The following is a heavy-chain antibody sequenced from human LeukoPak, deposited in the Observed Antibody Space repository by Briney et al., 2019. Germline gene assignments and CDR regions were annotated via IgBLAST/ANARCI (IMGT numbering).Heavy chain of an antibody. CDR2: ISLTGQT. Sequence: PSGTLSLTCGVSGGSFSRTIWWSWVRQSPGQGLEWIGEISLTGQTNYNPSLRGRVTMSLDESSNHLSLHLTSVTAADTATYYCSRESRAFCPFCYWGQGTLVIVPS. CDR1: GGSFSRTIW. J-gene: IGHJ4*02. D-gene: IGHD3-3*01. CDR3: SRESRAFCPFCY. V-gene: IGHV4-4*02.